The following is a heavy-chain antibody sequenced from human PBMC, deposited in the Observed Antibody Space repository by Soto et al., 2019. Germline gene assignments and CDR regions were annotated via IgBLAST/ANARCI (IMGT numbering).Heavy chain of an antibody. Sequence: QLHLQESGPGLVKPSETLSLTCTVSGGSISNSSYYWGWIRQPPGKGLEWIGSIYYSGSTYYNPALKSRVTISVDTPKNQFSLKLSSVTAADTAVYYCASTSGYWGQGTLVTVSS. CDR1: GGSISNSSYY. D-gene: IGHD3-10*01. J-gene: IGHJ4*02. CDR2: IYYSGST. CDR3: ASTSGY. V-gene: IGHV4-39*01.